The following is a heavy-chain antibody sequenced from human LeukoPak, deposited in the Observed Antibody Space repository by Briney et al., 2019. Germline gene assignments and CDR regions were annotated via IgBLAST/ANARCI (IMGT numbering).Heavy chain of an antibody. CDR2: IYNSGST. J-gene: IGHJ6*03. CDR1: GDSIPSAGYF. CDR3: ARDANDGYGGYMDV. D-gene: IGHD5-24*01. V-gene: IGHV4-31*03. Sequence: SETLFLTCTVSGDSIPSAGYFWNWIRQHPGKGLEWIGYIYNSGSTSYNPSLKSRISISIDTSKNQFSLRLSSVTAADTAVYYCARDANDGYGGYMDVWGQGTTVTVSS.